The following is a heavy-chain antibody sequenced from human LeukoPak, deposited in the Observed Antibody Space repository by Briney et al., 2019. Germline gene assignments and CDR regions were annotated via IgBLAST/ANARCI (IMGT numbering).Heavy chain of an antibody. CDR3: ARDNSNYFYYYMDV. D-gene: IGHD4-11*01. J-gene: IGHJ6*03. V-gene: IGHV4-4*07. CDR1: GGSISSYY. CDR2: IYTSGST. Sequence: PSETLSLTCTVSGGSISSYYWSWIRQPAGKGLEWIGRIYTSGSTNYNPSLKSRVTMSVDTSKNQSSLKLSSVTAAGTAVYYCARDNSNYFYYYMDVWGKGTTVTVSS.